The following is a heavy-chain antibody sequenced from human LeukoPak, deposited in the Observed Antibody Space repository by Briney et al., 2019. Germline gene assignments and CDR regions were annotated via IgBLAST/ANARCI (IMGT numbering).Heavy chain of an antibody. Sequence: SETLSLTCTVSGGSISSYYWIWIRQPPGKGLEWIGYIYYSGSTNYNPSLKSRVTISVDTSKNQFSLNLSSVTTADTAVYYCARGGSESYRNYYYMDVWGKGTTVTVSS. CDR2: IYYSGST. CDR1: GGSISSYY. D-gene: IGHD3-10*01. CDR3: ARGGSESYRNYYYMDV. V-gene: IGHV4-59*01. J-gene: IGHJ6*03.